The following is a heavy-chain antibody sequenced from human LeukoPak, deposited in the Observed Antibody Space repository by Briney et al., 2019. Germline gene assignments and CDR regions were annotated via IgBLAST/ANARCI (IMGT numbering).Heavy chain of an antibody. J-gene: IGHJ4*02. Sequence: GGSLRLSCAASGFTFSDYYMSWIRQAPGKGLEWVSHISSSSTYTSYADSVKGRFTISRDNAKNSLYLQMNSLRAEDTAVYYSARASRAFYDYVWGSYPAYWGQGTLVTVSS. D-gene: IGHD3-16*02. CDR3: ARASRAFYDYVWGSYPAY. CDR2: ISSSSTYT. V-gene: IGHV3-11*05. CDR1: GFTFSDYY.